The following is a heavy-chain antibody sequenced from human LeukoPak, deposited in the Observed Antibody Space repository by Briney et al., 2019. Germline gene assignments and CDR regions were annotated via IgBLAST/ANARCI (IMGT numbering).Heavy chain of an antibody. Sequence: GASVKVSCKASGYTFTDYYMHWVRQAPGQGLEWMGRINPNSGGTNYAQKFQGRVTMTRDTSITTAYMELSRLTSDDTAVYYCARGIGYGLYLGCWGQGTLVTVSS. CDR1: GYTFTDYY. D-gene: IGHD5-18*01. J-gene: IGHJ4*02. V-gene: IGHV1-2*06. CDR3: ARGIGYGLYLGC. CDR2: INPNSGGT.